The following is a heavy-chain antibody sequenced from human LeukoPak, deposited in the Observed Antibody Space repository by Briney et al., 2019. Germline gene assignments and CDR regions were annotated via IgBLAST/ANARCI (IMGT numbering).Heavy chain of an antibody. CDR3: ARDGMGATFILEP. D-gene: IGHD1-26*01. Sequence: PGGSLRLSCAASGFTFSSYSLNWVRQAPGKGLEWVSSISSSSRYIYYADSVKGRVTSPSDKAKHSLYLQMNSLIAEDTAVYYCARDGMGATFILEPWGQGTLVTVSS. CDR1: GFTFSSYS. J-gene: IGHJ5*02. V-gene: IGHV3-21*01. CDR2: ISSSSRYI.